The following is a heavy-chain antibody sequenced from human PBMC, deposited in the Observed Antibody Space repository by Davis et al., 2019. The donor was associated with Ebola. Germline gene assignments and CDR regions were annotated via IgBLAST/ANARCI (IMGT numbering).Heavy chain of an antibody. CDR1: GFTFSSYD. D-gene: IGHD3-9*01. CDR2: ISGSGGST. CDR3: AKDYSTRNFDWLVYYYYGMDV. J-gene: IGHJ6*02. V-gene: IGHV3-23*01. Sequence: GESLKISCAASGFTFSSYDMSWVRQAPGKGLEWVSAISGSGGSTYYADSVKGRLTISRDNSKNTLYLQMNSLRAEDTAVYYCAKDYSTRNFDWLVYYYYGMDVWGQGTTVTVSS.